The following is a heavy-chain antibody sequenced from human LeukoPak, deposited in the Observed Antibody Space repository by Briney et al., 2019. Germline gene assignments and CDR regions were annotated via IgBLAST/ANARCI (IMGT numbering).Heavy chain of an antibody. J-gene: IGHJ1*01. D-gene: IGHD2-15*01. V-gene: IGHV3-30-3*01. CDR2: ISYDGSNK. CDR3: AGWPFQH. CDR1: GFTFSSYA. Sequence: PGRSLRLSCAASGFTFSSYAMHWVRQAPGKGLEWVAVISYDGSNKYYADSVKGRFTISRDNSKNTLYLQMNSLRAEDTAVYYCAGWPFQHWGQGTLVTVSS.